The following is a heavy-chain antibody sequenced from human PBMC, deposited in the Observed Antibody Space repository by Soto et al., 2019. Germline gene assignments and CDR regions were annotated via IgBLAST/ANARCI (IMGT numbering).Heavy chain of an antibody. J-gene: IGHJ4*02. D-gene: IGHD3-10*01. V-gene: IGHV3-48*01. CDR1: GFTFSSYS. Sequence: PGGSLRLSCEASGFTFSSYSMNWVRQAPGKGLQWVSFITSSGSAIYYADSVMGRFTISRDNAKNSLHLQMNSLRAEDTAVYYCARDRGWFGEVPFDYWGQGTLVTVSS. CDR3: ARDRGWFGEVPFDY. CDR2: ITSSGSAI.